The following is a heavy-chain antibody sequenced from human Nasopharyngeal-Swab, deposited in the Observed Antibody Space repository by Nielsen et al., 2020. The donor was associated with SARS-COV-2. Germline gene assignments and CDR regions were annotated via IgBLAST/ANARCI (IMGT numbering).Heavy chain of an antibody. CDR3: ARDLTPMVIIYAFDM. V-gene: IGHV3-33*01. J-gene: IGHJ3*02. Sequence: VRQAAGMGLEWVAVIWHDGSNKYYADSVKGRFTISRDNSKNTLYLQMNSLRAEDTAVYYCARDLTPMVIIYAFDMWGQGTMVTVSS. D-gene: IGHD5-18*01. CDR2: IWHDGSNK.